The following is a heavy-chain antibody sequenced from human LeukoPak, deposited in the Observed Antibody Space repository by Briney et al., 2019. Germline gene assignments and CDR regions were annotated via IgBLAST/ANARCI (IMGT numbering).Heavy chain of an antibody. CDR3: ARNRTVTDWFFDL. CDR1: GGAISSSSHY. D-gene: IGHD4-17*01. J-gene: IGHJ2*01. V-gene: IGHV4-39*01. CDR2: IYNSGSI. Sequence: SETLSLTCTVSGGAISSSSHYWGWIRQPPGKGLEWIGSIYNSGSIVYNPSLKSRVAISVDTSRNQFSLKLNSVIASDTAVYYCARNRTVTDWFFDLWGRGTLVTVPS.